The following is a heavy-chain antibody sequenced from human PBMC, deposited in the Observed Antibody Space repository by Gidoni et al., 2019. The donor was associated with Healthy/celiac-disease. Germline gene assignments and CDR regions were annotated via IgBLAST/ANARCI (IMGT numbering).Heavy chain of an antibody. CDR1: GGSISSYY. CDR3: ARAIAVAGSSYWYFDL. D-gene: IGHD6-19*01. J-gene: IGHJ2*01. Sequence: QVQLQESGPGLVKPSETLSLTCTVSGGSISSYYWSWIRQPPGKGLEWIGYIYYSGSTNYNPSLKSRVTISVDTSKNQFSLKLSSVTAADTAVYYCARAIAVAGSSYWYFDLWGRGTLVTVSS. V-gene: IGHV4-59*08. CDR2: IYYSGST.